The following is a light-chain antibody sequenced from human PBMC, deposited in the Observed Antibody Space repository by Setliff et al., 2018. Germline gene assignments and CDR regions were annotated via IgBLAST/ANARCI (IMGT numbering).Light chain of an antibody. V-gene: IGLV2-14*03. J-gene: IGLJ2*01. CDR2: DVT. Sequence: QSALTQPASVSGSPGQSITISCIGTSSDIGDSYNYVSWYQHYPGKAPKLMIFDVTNRPSGVSNRFSGSKSGNTASLTISGLQVEDEALYYCSSYRSSSTLVVFGGGTKVTVL. CDR1: SSDIGDSYNY. CDR3: SSYRSSSTLVV.